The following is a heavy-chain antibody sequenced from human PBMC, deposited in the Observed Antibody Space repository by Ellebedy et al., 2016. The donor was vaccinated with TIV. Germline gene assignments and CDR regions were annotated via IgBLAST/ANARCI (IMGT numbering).Heavy chain of an antibody. V-gene: IGHV4-39*01. CDR3: ARHSGANWFDP. CDR2: IYYNGGT. D-gene: IGHD3-10*01. J-gene: IGHJ5*02. CDR1: GDSISSRSYY. Sequence: SETLSLTCTVSGDSISSRSYYWGWIRQPPGKGLEWIGSIYYNGGTYYNSSLKSRVTISVDTSRNQFSLHLNSVTAADTAVYYCARHSGANWFDPWGQGTLVTVPS.